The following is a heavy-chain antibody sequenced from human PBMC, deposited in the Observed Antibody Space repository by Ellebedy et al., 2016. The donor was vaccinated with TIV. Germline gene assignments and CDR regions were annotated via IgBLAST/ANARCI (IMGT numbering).Heavy chain of an antibody. CDR1: GFNFSAYS. CDR2: ISRTGSSM. V-gene: IGHV3-21*01. J-gene: IGHJ3*02. CDR3: ARGAWGYGRTTRTWDAFDI. D-gene: IGHD1/OR15-1a*01. Sequence: GESLKISXAASGFNFSAYSMNWVRQAPGKGLEWVSSISRTGSSMYYADSVKGRFTISRDNTRKSLYLQMNSLRAEDTAVYYCARGAWGYGRTTRTWDAFDIWGQGTMVTVSS.